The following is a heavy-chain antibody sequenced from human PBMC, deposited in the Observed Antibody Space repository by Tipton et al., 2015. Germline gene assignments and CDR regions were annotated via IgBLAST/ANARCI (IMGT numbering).Heavy chain of an antibody. CDR2: IHHGGST. V-gene: IGHV4-4*02. CDR1: GGSVISGTDY. CDR3: AREVWYYDSSGYDY. D-gene: IGHD3-22*01. J-gene: IGHJ4*02. Sequence: TLSLTCTVSGGSVISGTDYWSWVRQPPGKGLEWIGEIHHGGSTNYNPSLKSRVTMSVDTSKNQFSLHLSSVTAADTAVYYCAREVWYYDSSGYDYWGQGTLVTVSS.